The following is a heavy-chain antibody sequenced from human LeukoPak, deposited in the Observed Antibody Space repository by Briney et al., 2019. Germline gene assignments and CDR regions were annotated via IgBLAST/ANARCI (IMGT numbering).Heavy chain of an antibody. V-gene: IGHV3-53*01. J-gene: IGHJ4*02. CDR2: IYSDGRI. D-gene: IGHD5-18*01. CDR1: GFTLSSNY. Sequence: GGSLRLSCAASGFTLSSNYMSWVRQAPGKGLEGVSVIYSDGRIHPSGPVKGRFTISRDDSKNTLSLQMNSLRAEDTAVYYCARESGYSYGLAGFFDYWGQGTLVTVSS. CDR3: ARESGYSYGLAGFFDY.